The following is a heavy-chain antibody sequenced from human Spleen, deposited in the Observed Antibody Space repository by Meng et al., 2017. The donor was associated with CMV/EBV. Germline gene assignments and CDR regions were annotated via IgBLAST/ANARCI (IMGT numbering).Heavy chain of an antibody. CDR3: ARDLLRLAKITPYGMDV. CDR2: IIPNLDVV. J-gene: IGHJ6*02. CDR1: GGTFSSYA. V-gene: IGHV1-69*10. D-gene: IGHD5-12*01. Sequence: SVKVSCKASGGTFSSYAISWVRQAPGQGLEWMGGIIPNLDVVNYTQKFQGKVTITADKSTSTAYMELSSLTSEDTAVYYCARDLLRLAKITPYGMDVWGQGTTVTVSS.